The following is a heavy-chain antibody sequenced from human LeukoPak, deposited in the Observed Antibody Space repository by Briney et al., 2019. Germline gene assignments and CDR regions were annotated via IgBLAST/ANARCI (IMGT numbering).Heavy chain of an antibody. D-gene: IGHD3-3*01. V-gene: IGHV3-48*03. J-gene: IGHJ6*02. CDR2: ISSSGSTI. Sequence: QPGGSLRLSCAASGFTFSSYEMNWVRQAPGKGLEWVSYISSSGSTIYYADSVKGRFTISRDNAKNSLYLRMNSLRAEDTAVYYCAREAYDFWSGSIYGMDVWGQGTTVTVSS. CDR1: GFTFSSYE. CDR3: AREAYDFWSGSIYGMDV.